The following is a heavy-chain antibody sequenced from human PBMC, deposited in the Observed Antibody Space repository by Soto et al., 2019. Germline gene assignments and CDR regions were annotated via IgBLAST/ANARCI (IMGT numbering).Heavy chain of an antibody. V-gene: IGHV1-2*04. Sequence: SGKVSFKASEYTLTGYYIHWVRQAPGQRNEWMGWINPNSGGTNYAQKFQGWVNMPRATSISTAYMELSRLRSDDTAVYYCARECSYGDYPSYWFDPWGQGTLVTVSS. D-gene: IGHD4-17*01. CDR2: INPNSGGT. CDR1: EYTLTGYY. CDR3: ARECSYGDYPSYWFDP. J-gene: IGHJ5*02.